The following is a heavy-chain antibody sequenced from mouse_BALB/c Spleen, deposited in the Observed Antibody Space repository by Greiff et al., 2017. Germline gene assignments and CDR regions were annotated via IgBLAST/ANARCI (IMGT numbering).Heavy chain of an antibody. V-gene: IGHV7-3*02. CDR2: IRNKANGYTT. CDR3: AREEDGFAY. Sequence: EVKLMESGGGLVQPGGSLRLSCATSGFTFTDYYMSWVRQPPGKALEWLGFIRNKANGYTTEYSASVKGRFTISRDNSQSILYLQMNTLRAEDSATYYCAREEDGFAYWGQGTLVTVST. J-gene: IGHJ3*01. CDR1: GFTFTDYY.